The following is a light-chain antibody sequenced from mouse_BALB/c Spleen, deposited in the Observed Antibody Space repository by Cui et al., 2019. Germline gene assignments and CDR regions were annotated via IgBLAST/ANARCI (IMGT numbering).Light chain of an antibody. CDR2: LTS. CDR3: QQWSSNPLT. V-gene: IGKV4-68*01. CDR1: SSVSY. J-gene: IGKJ5*01. Sequence: QIVLTQSPALMSASPGEKVTMTCSASSSVSYMYWYQQKPRSSTKPWIYLTSNLASGVPARFSGSGSGTSYSLTISSMEAEDAATYYCQQWSSNPLTFGAGTKLELK.